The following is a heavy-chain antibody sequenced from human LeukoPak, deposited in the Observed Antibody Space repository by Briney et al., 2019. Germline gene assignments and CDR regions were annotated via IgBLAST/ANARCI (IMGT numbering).Heavy chain of an antibody. Sequence: SVKVSCKASGGTFSSYTISWVRQAPGQGLEWMGRIIPILGIANYAQKFQGRVTITADKSTSTAYMELSSLRSEDTAVYYCARDSDSGAVDYWGQGTLVTVSS. V-gene: IGHV1-69*04. J-gene: IGHJ4*02. CDR3: ARDSDSGAVDY. CDR1: GGTFSSYT. CDR2: IIPILGIA. D-gene: IGHD3-10*01.